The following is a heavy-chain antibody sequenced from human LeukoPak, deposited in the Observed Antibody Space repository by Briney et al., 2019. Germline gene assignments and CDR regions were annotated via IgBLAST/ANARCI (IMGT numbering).Heavy chain of an antibody. D-gene: IGHD1-7*01. CDR3: ARRWNYGIHYHIDV. J-gene: IGHJ6*03. Sequence: PSETLSLTCAVYGGSFNNYYWNWIRQAPGKGLEWIGEINDSGRIIYNPSLKSRVTISVDTSKSQFSLRLSSVTAADTGIYYCARRWNYGIHYHIDVWGEGTTVTVSS. CDR2: INDSGRI. CDR1: GGSFNNYY. V-gene: IGHV4-34*01.